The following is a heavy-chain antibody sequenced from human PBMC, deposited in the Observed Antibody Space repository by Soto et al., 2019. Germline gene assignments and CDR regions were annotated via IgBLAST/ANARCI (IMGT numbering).Heavy chain of an antibody. Sequence: SVKVSCKASGGTFSSYAISWARQAPGQGLEWMGGIIPIFGTANYAQKFQGRVTITADESTSTAYMELSSLRSEDTAVYYCARDRYSSSYEDAFDIWGQGTMVTVSS. CDR3: ARDRYSSSYEDAFDI. V-gene: IGHV1-69*13. D-gene: IGHD6-6*01. CDR2: IIPIFGTA. J-gene: IGHJ3*02. CDR1: GGTFSSYA.